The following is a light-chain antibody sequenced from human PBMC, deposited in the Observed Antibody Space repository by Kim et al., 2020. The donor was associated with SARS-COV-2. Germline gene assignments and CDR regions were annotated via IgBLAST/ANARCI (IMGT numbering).Light chain of an antibody. CDR3: LLYFGGAQV. J-gene: IGLJ2*01. V-gene: IGLV7-43*01. Sequence: QAVVTQEPSLTVSPGGTVTLTCASNTGAVTSGYYPNWFQQKAGQAPRSLIYSTTNTHSWTPARFSGSLLEGKAALTLSGVQPEDEAEYYCLLYFGGAQVFGGGTQLTVL. CDR2: STT. CDR1: TGAVTSGYY.